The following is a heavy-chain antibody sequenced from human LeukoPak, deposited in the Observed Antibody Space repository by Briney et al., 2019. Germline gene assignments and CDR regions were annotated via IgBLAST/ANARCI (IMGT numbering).Heavy chain of an antibody. Sequence: RPGGSLRLACAASGFTFSSYAMSWVRQAPGKGLEWVSAISGSGGSTYYADSVKGRFTIFTDNSKNTLYLQMNSLRAEDTDVYYCAKGFYVWGSYRYDSPFDYWGQGTLVTVSS. D-gene: IGHD3-16*02. CDR1: GFTFSSYA. V-gene: IGHV3-23*01. J-gene: IGHJ4*02. CDR3: AKGFYVWGSYRYDSPFDY. CDR2: ISGSGGST.